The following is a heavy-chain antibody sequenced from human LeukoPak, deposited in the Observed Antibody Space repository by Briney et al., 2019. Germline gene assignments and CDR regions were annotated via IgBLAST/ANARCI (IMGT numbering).Heavy chain of an antibody. J-gene: IGHJ4*02. CDR3: ATLPPYYYDSSGRNSY. Sequence: GASVKVSCKVSGYTLTELSMHWVRQAHGKGLEWMGGFDPEDGETIYAQRFQGRGTMTEDTSTDTAYMELSSMRSEDTAVYYCATLPPYYYDSSGRNSYWGQGTLVTVSS. D-gene: IGHD3-22*01. CDR2: FDPEDGET. CDR1: GYTLTELS. V-gene: IGHV1-24*01.